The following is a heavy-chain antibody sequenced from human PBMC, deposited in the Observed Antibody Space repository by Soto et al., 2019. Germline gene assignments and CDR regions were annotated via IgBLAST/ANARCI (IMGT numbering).Heavy chain of an antibody. J-gene: IGHJ4*02. V-gene: IGHV4-34*01. CDR3: AREKRDYYGSGSYYDY. D-gene: IGHD3-10*01. CDR1: GGSFSGYY. Sequence: QVQLQQWGAGLLKPSETLSLTCAVYGGSFSGYYWSWIRQPPGKGLEWIGEINHSGSTNYNPSLKRRVPISXDTRKXXFSLKLSSVTAADTAVYYCAREKRDYYGSGSYYDYWGQGTLVTVSS. CDR2: INHSGST.